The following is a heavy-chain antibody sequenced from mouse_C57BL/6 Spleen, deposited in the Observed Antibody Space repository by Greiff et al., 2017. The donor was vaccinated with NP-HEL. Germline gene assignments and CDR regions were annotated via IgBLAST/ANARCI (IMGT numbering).Heavy chain of an antibody. CDR3: ARSRYYGRGYAMDY. Sequence: EVQLQQSGPELVKPGASVKISCKASGYTFTDYYMNWVKQSHGKSLEWIGDINPNNGGTSYNQKFKGKATLTVDKSSSTAYMELRSLTSEDSAVYYCARSRYYGRGYAMDYWGQGTSVTVSS. V-gene: IGHV1-26*01. D-gene: IGHD1-1*01. CDR2: INPNNGGT. J-gene: IGHJ4*01. CDR1: GYTFTDYY.